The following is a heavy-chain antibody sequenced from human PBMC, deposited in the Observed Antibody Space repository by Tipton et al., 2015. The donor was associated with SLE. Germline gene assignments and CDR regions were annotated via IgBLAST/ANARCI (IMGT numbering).Heavy chain of an antibody. V-gene: IGHV3-33*01. CDR1: GFTFRSYV. CDR2: IWHDGSKK. CDR3: TRAAEEYYGSGSYSYFDY. Sequence: SLRLSCAASGFTFRSYVMYWVRQAPDKGLECAAVIWHDGSKKYYADSVKGRFTISKDNAKHSLYLQMNSLRAEDTALYYCTRAAEEYYGSGSYSYFDYWGQGTLVTVSS. D-gene: IGHD3-10*01. J-gene: IGHJ4*02.